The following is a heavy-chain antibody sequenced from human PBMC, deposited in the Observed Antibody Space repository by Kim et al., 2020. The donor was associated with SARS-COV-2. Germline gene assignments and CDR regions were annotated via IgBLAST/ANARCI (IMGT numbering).Heavy chain of an antibody. CDR3: ARDPGRSSFDY. CDR1: GFTFSKYW. D-gene: IGHD6-13*01. CDR2: IKEDGSVK. J-gene: IGHJ4*02. Sequence: GGSLRLSCADSGFTFSKYWMSWVRQAPGKGLEFVANIKEDGSVKNYVDSVKGRFTISRDNAKKSLYLQMNSLRAEDTAVYYCARDPGRSSFDYWGQGALV. V-gene: IGHV3-7*01.